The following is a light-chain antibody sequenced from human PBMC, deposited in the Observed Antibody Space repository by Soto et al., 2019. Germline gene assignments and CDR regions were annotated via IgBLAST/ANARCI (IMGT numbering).Light chain of an antibody. CDR2: EVS. V-gene: IGLV2-14*01. Sequence: NQPASVSGSRGQSINISCTRTSSDIGAYNYVSWYLQHPGKAPKLMVFEVSNRPSGVSNRFSGSKSGNTASLTISGLQPEDEADYYCSSYTSISSYVFGTGTKVTVL. CDR3: SSYTSISSYV. CDR1: SSDIGAYNY. J-gene: IGLJ1*01.